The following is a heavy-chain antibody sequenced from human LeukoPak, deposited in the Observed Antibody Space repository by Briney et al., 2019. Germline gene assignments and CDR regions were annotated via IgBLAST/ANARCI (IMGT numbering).Heavy chain of an antibody. CDR3: VRDWDHFDFDS. CDR1: GFTFSNYW. Sequence: GGSLRLSCAASGFTFSNYWMHWVRPAPGRGLVWVSRIKGDGSHTIYADSVKGRFTISRDNAKNTLYLQMKSLRAEDTAVYYCVRDWDHFDFDSWGLGTLVTVSS. J-gene: IGHJ5*01. CDR2: IKGDGSHT. D-gene: IGHD3-9*01. V-gene: IGHV3-74*01.